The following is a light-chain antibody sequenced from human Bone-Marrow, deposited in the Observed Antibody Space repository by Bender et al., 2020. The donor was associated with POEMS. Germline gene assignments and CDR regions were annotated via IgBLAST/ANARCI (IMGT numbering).Light chain of an antibody. J-gene: IGLJ3*02. V-gene: IGLV1-40*01. CDR3: QSYDNSLGGWV. Sequence: QSVLTQPPSVSGAPGQRVTISCTGSSSNTGSGYDINWYQQLPGTAPKLLMYRDDQRPSGVPDRFSGSKSGTSASLAISGLRSEDEADYYCQSYDNSLGGWVFGGGTKLTVL. CDR1: SSNTGSGYD. CDR2: RDD.